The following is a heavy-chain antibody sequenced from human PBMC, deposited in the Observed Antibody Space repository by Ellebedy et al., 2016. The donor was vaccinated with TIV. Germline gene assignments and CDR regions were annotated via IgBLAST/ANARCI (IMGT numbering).Heavy chain of an antibody. CDR3: ARVRWATVARGVPFHYGMDV. CDR1: GGTFSTYA. CDR2: FLPMFGTA. D-gene: IGHD3-10*01. J-gene: IGHJ6*02. V-gene: IGHV1-69*13. Sequence: ASVKVSCKAFGGTFSTYALNWVRQAPGQGLEWIGAFLPMFGTATSAQKFQGRVTITADESMTTAYMDLSSLSSEETAVYYCARVRWATVARGVPFHYGMDVWGQGTTVTVTS.